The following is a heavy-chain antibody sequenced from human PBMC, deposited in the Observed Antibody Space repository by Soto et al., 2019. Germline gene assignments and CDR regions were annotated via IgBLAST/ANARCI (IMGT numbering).Heavy chain of an antibody. Sequence: GESLKISCKGSGYGFITHWIAWVRQMPGEGLEWMGIINPADSDIRYSPSFQGQVTISVDKSINTAYLQWSSLKASDTATYYCTRPQSSGWYDFWGQGTLVTVSS. J-gene: IGHJ5*01. V-gene: IGHV5-51*01. CDR3: TRPQSSGWYDF. CDR1: GYGFITHW. CDR2: INPADSDI. D-gene: IGHD3-22*01.